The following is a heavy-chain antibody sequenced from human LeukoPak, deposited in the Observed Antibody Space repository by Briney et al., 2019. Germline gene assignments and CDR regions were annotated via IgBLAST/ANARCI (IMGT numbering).Heavy chain of an antibody. V-gene: IGHV4-31*02. CDR3: ARGHDYGGNLRFDY. Sequence: SQSLSLTCTVSGGSISSGGYYWSWIRQHPGKGLEWIGYIYYSGSTYYNPSLKSRVTISVDTSKNQFSLKLSSVTAADTAVYYCARGHDYGGNLRFDYWGQGTLVTVSS. CDR2: IYYSGST. J-gene: IGHJ4*02. D-gene: IGHD4-23*01. CDR1: GGSISSGGYY.